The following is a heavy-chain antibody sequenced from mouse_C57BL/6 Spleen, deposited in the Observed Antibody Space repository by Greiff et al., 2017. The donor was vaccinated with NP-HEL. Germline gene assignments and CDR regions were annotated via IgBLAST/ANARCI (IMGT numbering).Heavy chain of an antibody. CDR1: GYTFTSYW. Sequence: QVQLKESGAELVRPGTSVKLSCKASGYTFTSYWMHWVKQRPGQGLEWIGVIDPSDSYTNYNQKFKGKATLTVDTSSSTAYMQLSSLTSEDSAVYYCARGLDSSGYLDYWGQGTTLTVSS. J-gene: IGHJ2*01. D-gene: IGHD3-2*02. V-gene: IGHV1-59*01. CDR2: IDPSDSYT. CDR3: ARGLDSSGYLDY.